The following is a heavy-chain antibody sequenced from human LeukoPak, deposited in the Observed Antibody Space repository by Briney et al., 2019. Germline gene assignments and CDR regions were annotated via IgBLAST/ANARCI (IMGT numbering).Heavy chain of an antibody. V-gene: IGHV4-59*01. D-gene: IGHD1-14*01. CDR2: IYYSGST. CDR1: GGSISIYY. CDR3: ARALNPYYYYMDV. Sequence: PSETLSLTCTVSGGSISIYYWSWVRQPPGKGLEWIGYIYYSGSTNYNPSLKSRVTISVDTSKNQFSLKLSSVTAADTAVYYCARALNPYYYYMDVWGKGTTVTVSS. J-gene: IGHJ6*03.